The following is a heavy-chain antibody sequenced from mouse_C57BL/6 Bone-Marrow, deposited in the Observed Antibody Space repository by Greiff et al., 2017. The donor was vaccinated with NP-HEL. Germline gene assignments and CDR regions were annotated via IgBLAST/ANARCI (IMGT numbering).Heavy chain of an antibody. CDR1: GYTFTGYW. CDR3: ETLQQYLWFAY. D-gene: IGHD1-1*01. Sequence: LVESGAELMKPGASVKLSCKATGYTFTGYWIAWVKQRPGHGLEWIGEILPGSGSTNYNEKFKGKATFTADTSSNTAYMQLSSLTTEDSAIYCCETLQQYLWFAYWGQGTLVTVSA. V-gene: IGHV1-9*01. J-gene: IGHJ3*01. CDR2: ILPGSGST.